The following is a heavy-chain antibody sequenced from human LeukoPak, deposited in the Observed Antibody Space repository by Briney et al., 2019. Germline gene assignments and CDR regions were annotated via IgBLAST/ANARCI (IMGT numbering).Heavy chain of an antibody. CDR2: ISTYNGNT. CDR3: ARAERGYDILTGYSKYCFDY. J-gene: IGHJ4*02. D-gene: IGHD3-9*01. Sequence: GASVKVSCKASGYTFTSYGISWVRQAPGQGLAWMGWISTYNGNTNYAQKLQGRVTMTTDTSTSTAYMELRSLRSDDTAVYYCARAERGYDILTGYSKYCFDYWGQGTLVIVSS. V-gene: IGHV1-18*01. CDR1: GYTFTSYG.